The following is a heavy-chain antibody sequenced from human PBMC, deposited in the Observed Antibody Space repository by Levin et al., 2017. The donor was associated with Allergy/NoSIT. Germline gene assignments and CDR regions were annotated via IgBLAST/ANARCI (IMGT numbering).Heavy chain of an antibody. V-gene: IGHV3-7*01. CDR3: ARDHDGEDEYFDF. Sequence: TGGSLRLSCAASGFTFRTFWMSWVRQAPGKGPECVANIKQDGSDKYYVDSVEGRFTVSRDNAKNSLYLQMNSLRVEDTAVYYCARDHDGEDEYFDFWGQGTLVTVSS. CDR2: IKQDGSDK. CDR1: GFTFRTFW. J-gene: IGHJ4*02. D-gene: IGHD3-10*01.